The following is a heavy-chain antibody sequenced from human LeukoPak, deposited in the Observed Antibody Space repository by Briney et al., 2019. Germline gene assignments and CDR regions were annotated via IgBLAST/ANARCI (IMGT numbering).Heavy chain of an antibody. Sequence: SETLSLTCIVSGGSISSYYWSWIRQPPGKGLEWIGYIYYSGSTNYNPSLKCRVTISVDTSENQLSLKLSSVTAADTAVYYCARERGSYYSDLDYWGQGTLVTVSS. J-gene: IGHJ4*02. V-gene: IGHV4-59*01. CDR3: ARERGSYYSDLDY. CDR1: GGSISSYY. D-gene: IGHD1-26*01. CDR2: IYYSGST.